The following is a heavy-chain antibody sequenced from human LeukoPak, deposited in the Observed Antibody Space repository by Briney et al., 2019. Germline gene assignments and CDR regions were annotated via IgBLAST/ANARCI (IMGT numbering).Heavy chain of an antibody. CDR1: GGSISSYY. D-gene: IGHD1-26*01. V-gene: IGHV4-59*08. CDR2: IYYSGST. J-gene: IGHJ4*02. Sequence: SETLSLTCSVSGGSISSYYWSWIRQPPGKGLEWIGYIYYSGSTNYSPSLKSRVTISVDTSKNQFSLKLNSVTAADTAVYYCAGSSYGADYYFDSWGQGTLVTVSS. CDR3: AGSSYGADYYFDS.